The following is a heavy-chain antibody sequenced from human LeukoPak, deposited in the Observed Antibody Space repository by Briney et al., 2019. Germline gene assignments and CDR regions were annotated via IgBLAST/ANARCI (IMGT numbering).Heavy chain of an antibody. CDR3: ARVYCSGGTCYSFAY. V-gene: IGHV3-74*01. Sequence: GGSLGLSCAASEFTFSNYWMHWVRQAPGKGLVWVSHINSDGSTTSYADSVKGRFTISRDNAKNTLYLQMNSLRAEDTAVYYCARVYCSGGTCYSFAYWGQGTLVTVSS. J-gene: IGHJ4*02. CDR2: INSDGSTT. D-gene: IGHD2-15*01. CDR1: EFTFSNYW.